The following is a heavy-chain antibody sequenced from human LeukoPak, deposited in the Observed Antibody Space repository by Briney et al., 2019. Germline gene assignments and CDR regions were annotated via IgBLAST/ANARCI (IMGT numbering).Heavy chain of an antibody. CDR2: IRYDGSDK. V-gene: IGHV3-30*02. CDR1: GFSFSTYA. CDR3: AKDSWEVGATSEIDY. D-gene: IGHD1-26*01. J-gene: IGHJ4*02. Sequence: GGSLRLSCAASGFSFSTYAMTWVRQAPGKGLEWVAFIRYDGSDKYYADSVKGRFTISRDNSKNKVYLQMNSLRTEDTAVYYCAKDSWEVGATSEIDYWGQGTLVTVSS.